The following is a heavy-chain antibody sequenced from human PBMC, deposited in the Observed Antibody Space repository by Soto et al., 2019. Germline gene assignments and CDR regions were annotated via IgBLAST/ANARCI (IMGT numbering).Heavy chain of an antibody. CDR3: ARAFRDDYGDFFDY. Sequence: GGSLRLSCAASGFTFSSYWMSWVRQAPGKGLEWVANIKQDGSEKYYVDSVKGRFTISRDNAKNSLYLQMNSLRAEDTAVYYCARAFRDDYGDFFDYWGQGTLVTVSS. J-gene: IGHJ4*02. D-gene: IGHD4-17*01. CDR2: IKQDGSEK. V-gene: IGHV3-7*01. CDR1: GFTFSSYW.